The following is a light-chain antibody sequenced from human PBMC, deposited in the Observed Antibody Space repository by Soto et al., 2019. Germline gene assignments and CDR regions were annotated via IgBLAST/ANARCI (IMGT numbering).Light chain of an antibody. Sequence: QSVLTQPPSVSGAPGQRVTITCTGSSSNIGAGYDVQWYQQHPGAAPQLVISGNNNRPSGVPDRFSGSRSGTSASLAITGLQAEDEADYYCQSYDISLSVSVVFGGGTKLTVL. CDR3: QSYDISLSVSVV. V-gene: IGLV1-40*01. J-gene: IGLJ2*01. CDR1: SSNIGAGYD. CDR2: GNN.